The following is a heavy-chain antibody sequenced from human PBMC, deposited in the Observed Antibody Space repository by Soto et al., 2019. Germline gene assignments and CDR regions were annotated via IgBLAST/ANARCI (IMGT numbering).Heavy chain of an antibody. J-gene: IGHJ6*02. Sequence: RASVKVSCKASGGTFSSYAISWVRQAPGQGLEWMGGIIPIFGTANYAQKFQGRVTITADESTSTAYMELSSLRSEDTAVYYCARGYYSSSYYYYGMDVWGQGTTVTVSS. D-gene: IGHD1-1*01. CDR1: GGTFSSYA. CDR3: ARGYYSSSYYYYGMDV. V-gene: IGHV1-69*13. CDR2: IIPIFGTA.